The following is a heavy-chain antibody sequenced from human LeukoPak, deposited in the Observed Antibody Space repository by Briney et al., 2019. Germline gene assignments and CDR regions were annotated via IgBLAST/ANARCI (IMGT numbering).Heavy chain of an antibody. D-gene: IGHD3-10*01. CDR3: ARHEKLGQFDY. J-gene: IGHJ4*02. CDR2: VYYSGSA. V-gene: IGHV4-59*08. Sequence: MTSETLSLTCTVSSGSISSYYWSWIRQPPGKGLEWTGYVYYSGSANYNPSLKSRVTISVDTSKNQFSLKLSSVTAADTAVYYCARHEKLGQFDYWGQGTLVTVSS. CDR1: SGSISSYY.